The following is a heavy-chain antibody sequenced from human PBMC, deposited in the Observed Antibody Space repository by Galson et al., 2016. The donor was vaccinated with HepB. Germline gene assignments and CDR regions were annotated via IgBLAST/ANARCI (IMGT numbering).Heavy chain of an antibody. CDR3: VAHGPSSASYGWWFDP. CDR2: SGGTGGTM. CDR1: RFTFSGNA. J-gene: IGHJ5*02. V-gene: IGHV3-23*01. D-gene: IGHD2-8*02. Sequence: SLRLSCASSRFTFSGNAVSWVRQAPGKGLEWVSSSGGTGGTMYYADAVKGRFIISRDNSRNTLSLQLNSLRVEDTGIYFCVAHGPSSASYGWWFDPWGQGTLVTVSS.